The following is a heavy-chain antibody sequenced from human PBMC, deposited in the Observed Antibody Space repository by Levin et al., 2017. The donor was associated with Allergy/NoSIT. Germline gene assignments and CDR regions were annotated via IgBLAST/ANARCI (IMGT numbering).Heavy chain of an antibody. CDR1: GFTFSSYA. V-gene: IGHV3-23*01. J-gene: IGHJ4*02. D-gene: IGHD3-3*01. Sequence: GGSLRLSCAASGFTFSSYAMSWVRQAPGKGLEWVSAISGSGDSTYYADSVKGRFTIFRDNSKNTLFLQMNSLRAEDTAVYSCAKGKYDFWSGSRLFDYWGQGTLVTVSS. CDR3: AKGKYDFWSGSRLFDY. CDR2: ISGSGDST.